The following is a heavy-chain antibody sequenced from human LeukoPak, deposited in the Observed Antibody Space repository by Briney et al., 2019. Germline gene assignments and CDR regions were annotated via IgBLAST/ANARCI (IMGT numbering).Heavy chain of an antibody. D-gene: IGHD2-8*01. J-gene: IGHJ6*03. CDR3: AKDRCSNGIGCYYYYMDV. Sequence: GGSLRLSCAASGFTFSSYWMSWVRQAPGKGLEWVANIKQDGSEKYYVDSVKGRFTISRDSSKNILYLQMNSLRAEDTAVYYCAKDRCSNGIGCYYYYMDVWGKGTTVTISS. CDR1: GFTFSSYW. V-gene: IGHV3-7*01. CDR2: IKQDGSEK.